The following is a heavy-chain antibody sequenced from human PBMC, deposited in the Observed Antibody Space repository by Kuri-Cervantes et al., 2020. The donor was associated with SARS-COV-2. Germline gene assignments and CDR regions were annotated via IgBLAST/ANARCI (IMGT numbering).Heavy chain of an antibody. CDR1: GFTFSSYD. CDR2: IGTAGDT. V-gene: IGHV3-13*01. D-gene: IGHD2-15*01. Sequence: GESLKISCAASGFTFSSYDMHWVRQATGKGLEWVSAIGTAGDTYYPGSVKGRFTISRENAKNPLYLQMNSLRAEDTAVYYCARGDLGYCSGGSCYNWFDPWGQGTLVPSPQ. J-gene: IGHJ5*02. CDR3: ARGDLGYCSGGSCYNWFDP.